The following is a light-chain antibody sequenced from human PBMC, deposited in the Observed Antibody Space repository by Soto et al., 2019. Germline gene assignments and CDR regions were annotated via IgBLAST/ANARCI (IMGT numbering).Light chain of an antibody. CDR3: SSYAGSNNLV. CDR1: SSDIGGYDY. J-gene: IGLJ2*01. Sequence: QSVLTQPASVSGSPGQSITLSCTGTSSDIGGYDYVSWYQRHPGKAPKLMIYEVSKRPSGVPDRFSGSKSGNTASLTVSGLQAEDEADYYCSSYAGSNNLVFGGGTKVTVL. CDR2: EVS. V-gene: IGLV2-8*01.